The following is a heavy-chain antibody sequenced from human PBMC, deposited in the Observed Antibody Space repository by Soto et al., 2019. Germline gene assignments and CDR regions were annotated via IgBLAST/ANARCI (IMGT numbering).Heavy chain of an antibody. CDR2: IIPIFGTA. D-gene: IGHD6-19*01. CDR1: RVAFSKFI. CDR3: AKVRYSSPMGYYYGMDG. V-gene: IGHV1-69*01. Sequence: QAQLEQSGGEVKKPGSSVKVSCKASRVAFSKFIVTWVRQAPGLGLAWVGGIIPIFGTANYAQKFQGRVTITADESTSTSYLEVNNLKSEDTAVYYCAKVRYSSPMGYYYGMDGWGQGTTVTVSS. J-gene: IGHJ6*02.